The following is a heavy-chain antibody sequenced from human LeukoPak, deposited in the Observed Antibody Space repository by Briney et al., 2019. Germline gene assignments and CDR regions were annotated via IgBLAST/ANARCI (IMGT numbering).Heavy chain of an antibody. Sequence: GESLKISCKVSGYRLTNNWIGWVRQVPGKGLGWMGIIYPGYSDTRYSPSFQGQVTFSVDTSTSTVYLQWSSLKASDTAMYYCARTETYYGSGSYFDAFDIWGQGTMVTVSS. CDR3: ARTETYYGSGSYFDAFDI. CDR2: IYPGYSDT. J-gene: IGHJ3*02. V-gene: IGHV5-51*01. CDR1: GYRLTNNW. D-gene: IGHD3-10*01.